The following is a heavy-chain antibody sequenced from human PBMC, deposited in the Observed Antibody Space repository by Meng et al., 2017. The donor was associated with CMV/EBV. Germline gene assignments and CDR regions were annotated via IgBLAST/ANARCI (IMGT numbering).Heavy chain of an antibody. V-gene: IGHV3-33*06. J-gene: IGHJ6*02. CDR2: IWYDGSNN. CDR3: AKDALGYDFWSGYCAGYYYGMDV. D-gene: IGHD3-3*01. Sequence: GGSLRLSCAASGLTFSSYGMHWVRQAPGKGLEWVAVIWYDGSNNYYAASVKGRFTISRDNSKNTLYLQMNSLRAEDTAVYYCAKDALGYDFWSGYCAGYYYGMDVWGQGTTVTVSS. CDR1: GLTFSSYG.